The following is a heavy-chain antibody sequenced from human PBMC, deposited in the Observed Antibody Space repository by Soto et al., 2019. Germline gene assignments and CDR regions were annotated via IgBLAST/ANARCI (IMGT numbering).Heavy chain of an antibody. V-gene: IGHV5-51*01. Sequence: GESLKISCKTSGYSFLNYWIGWVRQMPGKGLEWMGIIYPGDSDARYSPSLQGQVTISADKSISTVYLQWSSLKASDTAMYYCARHIVDTSMTASFNYWGQGTQVTAPQ. J-gene: IGHJ4*02. D-gene: IGHD5-18*01. CDR2: IYPGDSDA. CDR3: ARHIVDTSMTASFNY. CDR1: GYSFLNYW.